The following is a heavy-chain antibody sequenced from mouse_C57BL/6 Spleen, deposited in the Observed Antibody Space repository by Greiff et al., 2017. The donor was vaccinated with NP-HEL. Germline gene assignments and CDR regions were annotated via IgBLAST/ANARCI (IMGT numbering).Heavy chain of an antibody. Sequence: DVMLVESGGDLVKPGGSLKLSCAASGFTFSSYGMSWVRQTPDKRLEWVATISCGGSYTYYPDSVQGRFTISRDNAKNTLYLQMSSLKSEDTAMYYCTRHEDAMDYWGQGTSVTVSS. CDR2: ISCGGSYT. CDR3: TRHEDAMDY. V-gene: IGHV5-6*02. J-gene: IGHJ4*01. CDR1: GFTFSSYG.